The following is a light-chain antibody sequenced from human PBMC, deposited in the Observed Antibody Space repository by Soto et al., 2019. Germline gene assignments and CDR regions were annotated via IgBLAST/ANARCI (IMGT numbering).Light chain of an antibody. CDR1: SSDVGGYNY. Sequence: QSALTQPPSASGSPGQSVTISCTGTSSDVGGYNYVSWYQQHPGRAPKLIIYEVSRRPSGVPDRFSAYKSGNTASLTVSGLQAEDEADYYCSSYAGRSTLLFGGGTKLTVL. V-gene: IGLV2-8*01. CDR2: EVS. CDR3: SSYAGRSTLL. J-gene: IGLJ2*01.